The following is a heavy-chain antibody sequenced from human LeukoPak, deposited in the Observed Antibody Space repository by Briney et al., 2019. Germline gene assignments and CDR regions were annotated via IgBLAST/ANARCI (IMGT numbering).Heavy chain of an antibody. CDR1: VFSFSRSG. J-gene: IGHJ4*02. D-gene: IGHD2-2*01. Sequence: GGSLRLSSAHSVFSFSRSGTRWVRQAPGKGLEWVAVISYDGSNKYYADSVKGRFTISRDNSKNTLYLQMHSLRDEDTAVYYCAKDSAACCRTTRCNGRMNNGGQEPLVTVSS. CDR2: ISYDGSNK. CDR3: AKDSAACCRTTRCNGRMNN. V-gene: IGHV3-30*18.